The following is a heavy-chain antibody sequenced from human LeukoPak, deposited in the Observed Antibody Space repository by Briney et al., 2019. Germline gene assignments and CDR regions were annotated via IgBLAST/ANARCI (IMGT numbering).Heavy chain of an antibody. CDR3: ARGHGAFDL. V-gene: IGHV4-34*01. D-gene: IGHD4-17*01. Sequence: SETLSLTCAVYGGSFSGYYWSWIRQPPGKGLEWIGEINHSGSTNYNPSLKSRVTISVDTSKNQFSLKLSSVTAADTAVYYCARGHGAFDLWGRGTLVTVSS. J-gene: IGHJ2*01. CDR1: GGSFSGYY. CDR2: INHSGST.